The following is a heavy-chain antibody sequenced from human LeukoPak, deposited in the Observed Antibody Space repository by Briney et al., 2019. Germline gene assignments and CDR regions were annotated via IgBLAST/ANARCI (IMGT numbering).Heavy chain of an antibody. CDR3: GGGYDYVWGSYRPIDY. CDR1: GFTFSSYA. J-gene: IGHJ4*02. CDR2: IYSGGST. V-gene: IGHV3-53*01. Sequence: GGSLRLSCAASGFTFSSYAMSWVRQAPGKGLEWVSVIYSGGSTYYADSVKGRFTISRDNSKNTLYLQMNSLRAEDTAVYYCGGGYDYVWGSYRPIDYWGQGTLVTVSS. D-gene: IGHD3-16*02.